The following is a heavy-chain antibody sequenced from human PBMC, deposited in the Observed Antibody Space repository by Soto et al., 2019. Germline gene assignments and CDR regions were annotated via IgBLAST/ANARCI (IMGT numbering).Heavy chain of an antibody. Sequence: SETLSLTCAVYGGSFSGYYWSWIRQPPGKGLEWIGEINHSGSTNYNPSLKSRVTISVDTSKNQFSLKLSSVTAADTAVYYCAGGGIVGATQGLDYWGQGTLVTGSS. D-gene: IGHD1-26*01. CDR1: GGSFSGYY. V-gene: IGHV4-34*01. CDR2: INHSGST. J-gene: IGHJ4*02. CDR3: AGGGIVGATQGLDY.